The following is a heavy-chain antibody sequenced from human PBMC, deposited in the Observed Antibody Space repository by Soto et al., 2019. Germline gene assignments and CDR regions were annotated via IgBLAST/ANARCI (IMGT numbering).Heavy chain of an antibody. J-gene: IGHJ4*02. CDR3: ARVDHRGYFAILTDY. CDR2: IYDSVNT. Sequence: SETLSLTCTVSGDSLSSGGHYWSWIRQNPGKGLEWIGHIYDSVNTYYSPSLRSRVTISADMSKNQFSLNLRSVPAADTAVYYCARVDHRGYFAILTDYWGQGTLVTVS. CDR1: GDSLSSGGHY. D-gene: IGHD3-9*01. V-gene: IGHV4-31*03.